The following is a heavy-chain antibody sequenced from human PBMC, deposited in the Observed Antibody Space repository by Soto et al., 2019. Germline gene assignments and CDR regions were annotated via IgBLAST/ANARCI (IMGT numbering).Heavy chain of an antibody. D-gene: IGHD3-10*01. Sequence: SETLSLTCAVYGESFIGYYWTWIRQSPGKGLEWIGEINHGGSTNYNPSLKSRVTIAVDTSKNQFSLKLNSVAAADTAFYYCATTRGLAVGGSFDYWGQGMLVTVSS. CDR3: ATTRGLAVGGSFDY. CDR1: GESFIGYY. J-gene: IGHJ4*02. CDR2: INHGGST. V-gene: IGHV4-34*01.